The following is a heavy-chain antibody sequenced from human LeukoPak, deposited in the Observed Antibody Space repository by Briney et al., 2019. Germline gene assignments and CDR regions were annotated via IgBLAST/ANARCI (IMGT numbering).Heavy chain of an antibody. CDR1: GFTVSSSY. Sequence: GGSLRLSCAASGFTVSSSYMNWVRQAPGKGLEWVSIIYSGGSTYYAHSVKGRFTISTDNSDNTPYLQMSNLRVEDTAVYYCAKYSNAIDNWGQGTLVTVSS. D-gene: IGHD5-18*01. J-gene: IGHJ4*02. CDR3: AKYSNAIDN. V-gene: IGHV3-53*01. CDR2: IYSGGST.